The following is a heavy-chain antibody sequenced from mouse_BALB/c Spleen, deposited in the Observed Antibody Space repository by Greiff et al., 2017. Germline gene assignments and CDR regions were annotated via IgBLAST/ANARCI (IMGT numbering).Heavy chain of an antibody. CDR3: ARERGNYAMDY. D-gene: IGHD2-14*01. CDR2: IWGDGST. Sequence: VQLKESGPGLVAPSQSLSITCTVSGFSLTGYGVNWVRQPPGKGLEWLGMIWGDGSTDYNSALKSRLSISKDNSKSQVFLKMNSLQTDDTARYYCARERGNYAMDYWGQGTSVTVSS. CDR1: GFSLTGYG. J-gene: IGHJ4*01. V-gene: IGHV2-6-7*01.